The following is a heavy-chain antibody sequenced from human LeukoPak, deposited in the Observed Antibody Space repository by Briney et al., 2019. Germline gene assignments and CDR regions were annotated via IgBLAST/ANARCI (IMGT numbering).Heavy chain of an antibody. D-gene: IGHD6-13*01. CDR2: IYYSGST. CDR1: GGPFRAFY. Sequence: SETLSLTCDVSGGPFRAFYWSWIRQPPGKGLEWIGYIYYSGSTNYNPSLKSRVTISVDTSKNQFSLKLSSVTAADTAVYYCARLGAAAGSGRYYYGMDVWGQGTTVTVSS. V-gene: IGHV4-59*08. J-gene: IGHJ6*02. CDR3: ARLGAAAGSGRYYYGMDV.